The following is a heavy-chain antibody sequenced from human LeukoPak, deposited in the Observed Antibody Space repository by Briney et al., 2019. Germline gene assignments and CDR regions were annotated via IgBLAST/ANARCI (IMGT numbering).Heavy chain of an antibody. CDR2: IRGSGGST. Sequence: PGGSLRLSCAASGFTFSSYGMSWVRQARGKGVEWVSAIRGSGGSTYCGDCVKGGFTISRDNSKNPLYLQRNSLRAEDTAVYYCAKDLRQWLVLEYFQHWGQGTLVTVSS. CDR1: GFTFSSYG. J-gene: IGHJ1*01. D-gene: IGHD6-19*01. CDR3: AKDLRQWLVLEYFQH. V-gene: IGHV3-23*01.